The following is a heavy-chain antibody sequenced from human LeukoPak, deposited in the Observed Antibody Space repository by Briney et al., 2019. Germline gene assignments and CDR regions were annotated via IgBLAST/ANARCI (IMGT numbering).Heavy chain of an antibody. CDR3: AKDSSSSWYYFDY. CDR2: ISSSSTTI. Sequence: PGGSLRLSCAASGFTFSSYSMMWVRQAPGKGLEWVSYISSSSTTIHYADSVKGRFTISRDNAKNSLYLQMNSLRAEDTALYYCAKDSSSSWYYFDYWGQGTLVTVSS. J-gene: IGHJ4*02. D-gene: IGHD6-13*01. V-gene: IGHV3-48*04. CDR1: GFTFSSYS.